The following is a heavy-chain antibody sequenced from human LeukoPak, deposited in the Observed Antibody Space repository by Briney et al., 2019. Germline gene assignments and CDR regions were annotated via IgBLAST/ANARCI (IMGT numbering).Heavy chain of an antibody. J-gene: IGHJ4*02. CDR2: ISSSGSTI. CDR1: GFTSCSYE. Sequence: GGTLRPSCAASGFTSCSYEMNWGRQAPGKGLEWVTYISSSGSTIYYAYSVKGRFTISRDNDKNSLYLQMNGLIAEDTAVYYCAREDVAVDYWGQGTLVTVSS. D-gene: IGHD2-15*01. V-gene: IGHV3-48*03. CDR3: AREDVAVDY.